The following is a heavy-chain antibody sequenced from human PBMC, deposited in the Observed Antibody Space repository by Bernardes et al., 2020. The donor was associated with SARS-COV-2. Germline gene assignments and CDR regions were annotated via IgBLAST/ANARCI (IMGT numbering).Heavy chain of an antibody. CDR2: ISGSNSNK. J-gene: IGHJ4*02. V-gene: IGHV3-23*01. CDR3: AKALGIVSTRGVDY. Sequence: GGSLRLSCATSGFTFKDHAMSWVRQAPGKGLEWVSTISGSNSNKYYADSVKGRFAISRDDSQMSLYLQISGLTDEDTAVYFCAKALGIVSTRGVDYWGQGILVTVSS. D-gene: IGHD3-10*01. CDR1: GFTFKDHA.